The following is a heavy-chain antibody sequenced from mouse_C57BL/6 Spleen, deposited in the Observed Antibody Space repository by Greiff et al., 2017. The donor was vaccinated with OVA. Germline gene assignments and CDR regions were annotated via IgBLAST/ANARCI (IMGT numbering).Heavy chain of an antibody. CDR1: GYTFTSYW. V-gene: IGHV1-55*01. D-gene: IGHD2-5*01. CDR3: ARDYSNYGYVDV. Sequence: QVQLQQPGAELVKPGASVKMSCKASGYTFTSYWITWVKQRPGQGLEWIGDIYPGSGSTNYNEKFKSKATLTVDTSSSTAYMQLSSLTSEDSAVYYCARDYSNYGYVDVWGTGTTVTVSS. J-gene: IGHJ1*03. CDR2: IYPGSGST.